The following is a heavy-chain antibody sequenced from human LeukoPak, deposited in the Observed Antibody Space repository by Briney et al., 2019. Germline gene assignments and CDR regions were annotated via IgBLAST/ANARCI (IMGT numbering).Heavy chain of an antibody. CDR3: ARALVVVAANDDY. J-gene: IGHJ4*02. CDR1: GFTFSSYS. CDR2: ISSSSSYI. D-gene: IGHD2-15*01. V-gene: IGHV3-21*01. Sequence: GGSLRLSCAASGFTFSSYSTNWVRQAPGKGLEWVSSISSSSSYIYYADSVKGRFTISRDNAKNSLYLQVNSLSAEDTAVYYCARALVVVAANDDYWGQGTLVTVSS.